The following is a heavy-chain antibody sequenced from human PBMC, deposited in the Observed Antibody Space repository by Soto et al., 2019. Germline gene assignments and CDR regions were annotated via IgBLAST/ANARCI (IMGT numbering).Heavy chain of an antibody. Sequence: QVQLQESGPGLVKPSETLSLTCTVSGGSISRYYWSWIRQPPGKGLEWIGYIYYSGSTNYNPSLKSRVTISVDTSKNQFSLKLSSVTAADTAVYYCAGDSGYDYFDSWGQGTLVTVSS. J-gene: IGHJ4*02. V-gene: IGHV4-59*01. CDR1: GGSISRYY. CDR3: AGDSGYDYFDS. CDR2: IYYSGST. D-gene: IGHD5-12*01.